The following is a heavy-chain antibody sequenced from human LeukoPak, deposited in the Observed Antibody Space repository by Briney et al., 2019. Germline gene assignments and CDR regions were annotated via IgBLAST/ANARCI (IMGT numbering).Heavy chain of an antibody. CDR3: ARDLCHGGSCLHFDS. CDR2: LNPDSGAT. J-gene: IGHJ4*02. D-gene: IGHD2-15*01. V-gene: IGHV1-2*06. CDR1: RYTFTESS. Sequence: PRYTFTESSVHSVPQPPAPRLESPARLNPDSGATNFAQRFQRRVTMPRDTSVHTVHLELNRLRSDDTALYYCARDLCHGGSCLHFDSRGQGTLVTVPS.